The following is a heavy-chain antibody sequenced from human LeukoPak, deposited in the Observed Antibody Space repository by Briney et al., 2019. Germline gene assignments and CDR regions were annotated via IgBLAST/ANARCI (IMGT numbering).Heavy chain of an antibody. CDR1: GFTFSSYE. V-gene: IGHV3-48*03. CDR2: ISSSGSTI. J-gene: IGHJ5*02. D-gene: IGHD2-15*01. Sequence: PGGSLRLSYAASGFTFSSYEMNWVRQAPGKGLEWVSYISSSGSTIYYADSVKGRFTISRDNAKNSLYLQMNSLRAEDTAVYYCAREGCSGGSCYSAWFDPWGQGTLVTVSS. CDR3: AREGCSGGSCYSAWFDP.